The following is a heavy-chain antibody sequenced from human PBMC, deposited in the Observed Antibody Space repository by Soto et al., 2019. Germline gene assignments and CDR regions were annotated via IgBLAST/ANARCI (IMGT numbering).Heavy chain of an antibody. CDR1: KFTFSTYA. Sequence: EVQLLESGGGLVQRGGSLRLSCAASKFTFSTYAMTWVRQAPGKGLEWVSDISGSGDNTYYADSVKGRFTISRDNSKSTLYLQMNSLRAEDTAVYYCARDGGNICSGGSCYFQAPDYWGQGTLVTVSP. V-gene: IGHV3-23*01. J-gene: IGHJ4*02. CDR3: ARDGGNICSGGSCYFQAPDY. CDR2: ISGSGDNT. D-gene: IGHD2-15*01.